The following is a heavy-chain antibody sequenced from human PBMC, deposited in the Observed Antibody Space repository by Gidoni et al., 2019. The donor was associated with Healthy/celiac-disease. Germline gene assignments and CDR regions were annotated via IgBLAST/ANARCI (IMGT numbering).Heavy chain of an antibody. CDR3: ATSEEAVSYYYGSGSYWD. CDR2: ISSSSSTI. CDR1: GFTFSSYS. J-gene: IGHJ4*02. D-gene: IGHD3-10*01. Sequence: EVQLVESGGGLVQPGGSLRLSCAASGFTFSSYSMNWVRQAPGKGLEWVSYISSSSSTIYYADSVKGRFTISRDNAKNSLYLQMNSLRDEDTAVYYCATSEEAVSYYYGSGSYWDWGQGTLVTVSS. V-gene: IGHV3-48*02.